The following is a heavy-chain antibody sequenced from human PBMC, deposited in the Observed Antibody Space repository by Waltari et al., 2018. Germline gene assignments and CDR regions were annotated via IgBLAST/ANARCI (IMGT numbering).Heavy chain of an antibody. CDR3: ARVEGSFWSGYRFDS. J-gene: IGHJ4*02. CDR2: IRSKTYYGTA. V-gene: IGHV3-49*04. D-gene: IGHD3-3*01. CDR1: RFPFGDDG. Sequence: EGRLVASGGGLGEPGRSLRLCCSSSRFPFGDDGIGRVSQAPGKGLEWVGFIRSKTYYGTAEYAASMKGRFIISRDDSKSVAYLQMNNLKPEDTAVYYCARVEGSFWSGYRFDSWGQGTPVTVSS.